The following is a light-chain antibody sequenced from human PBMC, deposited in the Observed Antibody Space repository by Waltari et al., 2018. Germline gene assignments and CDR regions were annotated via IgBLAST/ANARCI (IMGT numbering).Light chain of an antibody. V-gene: IGKV1-5*01. Sequence: DIQMTQSPSTLSSSVGDRVTITCRASQSISSWVAWYQQKPGKAPKLLIYDSSSLASGVPSRFSGSVSGTEFTLTISSLQPDDFATYYCQQYNSYPWTFGQGTKVEIK. CDR2: DSS. CDR1: QSISSW. J-gene: IGKJ1*01. CDR3: QQYNSYPWT.